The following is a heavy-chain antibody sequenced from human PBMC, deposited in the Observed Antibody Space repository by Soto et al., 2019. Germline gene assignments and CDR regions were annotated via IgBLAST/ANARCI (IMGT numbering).Heavy chain of an antibody. CDR3: AKDYSSSSVFDY. Sequence: GGSLRLSCAASGFTFSSYAMSWVRQAPGKGLEWVSAISGSGGSTYYADSVKGRFTISRDNSKNTLYLQMNSLTAADTAVYYCAKDYSSSSVFDYWGQGTLVTVSS. J-gene: IGHJ4*02. CDR1: GFTFSSYA. V-gene: IGHV3-23*01. D-gene: IGHD6-6*01. CDR2: ISGSGGST.